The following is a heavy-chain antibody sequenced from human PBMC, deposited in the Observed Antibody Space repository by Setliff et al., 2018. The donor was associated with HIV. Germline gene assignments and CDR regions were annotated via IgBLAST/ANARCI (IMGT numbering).Heavy chain of an antibody. Sequence: GASVKVSCKASGYTFTAYYVHWVRQAPGQGLEWMGRINPNSGGTNYAQKFQGRVTVTMDTSTSTAYMELRSLKSDDTAVYYCARGKTWLRFLDYWGQGTLVTVSS. CDR1: GYTFTAYY. D-gene: IGHD5-12*01. V-gene: IGHV1-2*06. CDR3: ARGKTWLRFLDY. J-gene: IGHJ4*02. CDR2: INPNSGGT.